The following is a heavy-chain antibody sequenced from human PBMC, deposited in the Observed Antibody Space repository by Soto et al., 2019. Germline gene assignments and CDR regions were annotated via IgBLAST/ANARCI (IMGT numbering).Heavy chain of an antibody. V-gene: IGHV3-30*18. J-gene: IGHJ4*02. Sequence: QVQLVESGGGVVQPGRSLRLSCAASGFTFSSYCMHWVRQAPGKVLECVAVISDDGSNKYYADSLKGRFTISRDNSKNTLYLQMNSLRAEDTAVYYCAKEWVYDTSGWSFDYWGQGTLVTVSS. CDR3: AKEWVYDTSGWSFDY. CDR1: GFTFSSYC. D-gene: IGHD3-22*01. CDR2: ISDDGSNK.